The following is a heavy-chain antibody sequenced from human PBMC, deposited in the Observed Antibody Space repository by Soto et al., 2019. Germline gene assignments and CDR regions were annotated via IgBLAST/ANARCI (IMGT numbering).Heavy chain of an antibody. J-gene: IGHJ4*02. D-gene: IGHD3-3*01. CDR2: VSAYNGNT. Sequence: QVQLVQSGIQVRRPGASVTVSCKASGYSFSNYGISWVRQAPGQGLEWMGWVSAYNGNTKYVQKYQDRVTMSTATTTTTAYMELKSLRSDDTAVYYCGRASRLWRGYLIDFWGPGTLVTVSS. V-gene: IGHV1-18*01. CDR3: GRASRLWRGYLIDF. CDR1: GYSFSNYG.